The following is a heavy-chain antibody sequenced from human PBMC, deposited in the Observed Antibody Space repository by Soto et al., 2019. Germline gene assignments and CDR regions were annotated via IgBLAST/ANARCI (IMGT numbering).Heavy chain of an antibody. V-gene: IGHV3-15*01. CDR3: TTGRTYYDYIWGSYRWDY. CDR2: IKSKTDGGTT. D-gene: IGHD3-16*02. Sequence: ESGGGLVKPGGSLRLSCAASGFTFSNAWMSWVRQAPGKGLEWVGRIKSKTDGGTTDYAAPVKGRFTISRDDSKNTLYLQMNSLKTEDTAVYYCTTGRTYYDYIWGSYRWDYWGQGTLVTVSS. J-gene: IGHJ4*02. CDR1: GFTFSNAW.